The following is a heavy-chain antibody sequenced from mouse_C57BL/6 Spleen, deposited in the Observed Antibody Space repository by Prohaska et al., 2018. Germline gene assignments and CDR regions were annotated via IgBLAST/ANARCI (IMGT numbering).Heavy chain of an antibody. CDR3: ARGDYDGSWCAY. D-gene: IGHD2-4*01. J-gene: IGHJ3*01. V-gene: IGHV1-61*01. CDR2: IYHSDSET. CDR1: GYTFNSSW. Sequence: QVQLQQPGAELVRPGSSVKLSCKASGYTFNSSWMDWVKQRPGQRLEWIGNIYHSDSETHYNQKFKDKATLTVDKSSSTAYMQLSSLTSEDSAVYYCARGDYDGSWCAYWGQGTLVTVAA.